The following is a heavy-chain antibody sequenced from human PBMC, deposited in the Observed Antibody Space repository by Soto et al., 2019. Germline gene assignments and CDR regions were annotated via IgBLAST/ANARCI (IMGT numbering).Heavy chain of an antibody. CDR2: ISYDGSNK. Sequence: QVQLVESGGGVVQPGRSLRLSCAASGFTFSSYGMHCVRQVPGKGLEWVAVISYDGSNKYYADSVKGRFTISRDNSKNTLYLQMNSLRAEDTAVYYFAKSLVVAANWFDPWGQGTLVTVSS. V-gene: IGHV3-30*18. CDR3: AKSLVVAANWFDP. CDR1: GFTFSSYG. J-gene: IGHJ5*02. D-gene: IGHD2-15*01.